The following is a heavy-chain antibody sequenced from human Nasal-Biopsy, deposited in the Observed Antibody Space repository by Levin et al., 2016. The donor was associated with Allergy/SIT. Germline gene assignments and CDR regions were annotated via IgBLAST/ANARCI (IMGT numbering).Heavy chain of an antibody. J-gene: IGHJ4*02. CDR1: GGSVTSSRYY. D-gene: IGHD1-26*01. V-gene: IGHV4-39*01. CDR2: IYNSGST. CDR3: ACHIGLRADPVDY. Sequence: SETLSLTCTISGGSVTSSRYYWGWIRQPPGKGLEWIGSIYNSGSTYFNPSLKSRVTISVDTSKNQFSLQLSSVSAADTAVYYCACHIGLRADPVDYWGQGTLVTVSS.